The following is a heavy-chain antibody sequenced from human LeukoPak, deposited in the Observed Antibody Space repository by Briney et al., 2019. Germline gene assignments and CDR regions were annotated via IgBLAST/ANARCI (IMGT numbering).Heavy chain of an antibody. Sequence: SETLSLTCAVSGDFTSDYYWSWIRQPPGKGLEWIGYIYYSGSTNYNPSLKSRVTISVDTSKNQFSLKLSSVTAADTAVYYCARHFEDWGQGTLVTVSS. V-gene: IGHV4-59*08. CDR1: GDFTSDYY. CDR2: IYYSGST. J-gene: IGHJ4*02. CDR3: ARHFED.